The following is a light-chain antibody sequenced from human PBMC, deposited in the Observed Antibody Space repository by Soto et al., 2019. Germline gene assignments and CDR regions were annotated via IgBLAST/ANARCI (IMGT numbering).Light chain of an antibody. J-gene: IGLJ2*01. Sequence: QSALTQPASVSGSPGQSITISCTGTSSDVGGYNHVSWYQQHPGKAPKLMIYDVSNRPSGVSNRFSGSKSGNTASLTISGLQAEDEADYYCSSYTRSSTLVVFGGGTKLTVL. CDR3: SSYTRSSTLVV. CDR2: DVS. V-gene: IGLV2-14*01. CDR1: SSDVGGYNH.